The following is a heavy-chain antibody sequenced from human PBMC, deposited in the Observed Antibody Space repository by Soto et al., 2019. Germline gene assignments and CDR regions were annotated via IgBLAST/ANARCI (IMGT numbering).Heavy chain of an antibody. J-gene: IGHJ6*02. CDR3: ARLPIVVVPAANYYYYGMDV. Sequence: GESLKISCKGSGYSFTSYWIGWVRQMPGKGLEWMGIIYPGDSDTRYSPSFQGQVTISADKSISTAYLQWSSLKASDTAMYYCARLPIVVVPAANYYYYGMDVWGQGTTVTVSS. CDR2: IYPGDSDT. D-gene: IGHD2-2*01. V-gene: IGHV5-51*01. CDR1: GYSFTSYW.